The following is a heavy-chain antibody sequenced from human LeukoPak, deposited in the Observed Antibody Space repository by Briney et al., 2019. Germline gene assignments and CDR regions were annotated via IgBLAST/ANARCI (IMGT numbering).Heavy chain of an antibody. Sequence: SETLSLTCTVSGGSISSSSYYWGWIRQPPGKGLEWIGSIYYSGSTYYNPSLKSRVTISVDTSKNQFSLKLSSVTAADTAVYYCARHQSGYGLGYWGQGTLVTVSS. V-gene: IGHV4-39*01. J-gene: IGHJ4*02. D-gene: IGHD5-12*01. CDR1: GGSISSSSYY. CDR3: ARHQSGYGLGY. CDR2: IYYSGST.